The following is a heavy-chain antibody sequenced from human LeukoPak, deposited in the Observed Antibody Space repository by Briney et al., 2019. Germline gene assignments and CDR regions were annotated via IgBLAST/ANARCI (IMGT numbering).Heavy chain of an antibody. CDR2: ISAYNGNT. V-gene: IGHV1-18*04. Sequence: ASVKVSCKASGYTFTSYYMHWVRQAPGQGLEWMGWISAYNGNTNYAQKLQGRATMTTDTSTSTAYMEVRSLRSDDTAVYYCARGQTMTTVTTVDYWGQGTLVTVSS. CDR1: GYTFTSYY. J-gene: IGHJ4*02. CDR3: ARGQTMTTVTTVDY. D-gene: IGHD4-17*01.